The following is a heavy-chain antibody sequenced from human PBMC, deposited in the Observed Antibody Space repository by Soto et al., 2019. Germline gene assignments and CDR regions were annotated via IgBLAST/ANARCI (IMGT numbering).Heavy chain of an antibody. V-gene: IGHV4-59*08. CDR1: DGSISSYY. Sequence: PSETISVTCSVADGSISSYYSSWIRQPPGKGLEWIGYIYYSGSTNYNPSLKSRVTISVDTSKNQFSLKLSSVTAADTAVYYCHVGATFGWGREVDYWGQGTLVTVSS. CDR3: HVGATFGWGREVDY. CDR2: IYYSGST. J-gene: IGHJ4*02. D-gene: IGHD1-26*01.